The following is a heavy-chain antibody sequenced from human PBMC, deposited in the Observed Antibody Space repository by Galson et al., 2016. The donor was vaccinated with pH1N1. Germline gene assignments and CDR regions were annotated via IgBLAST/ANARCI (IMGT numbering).Heavy chain of an antibody. D-gene: IGHD5-18*01. V-gene: IGHV3-23*01. J-gene: IGHJ5*02. CDR1: GFSFSTYG. CDR2: ISGSGDDT. Sequence: SLRLSCAASGFSFSTYGMSWVRQAPGKGLDWVSGISGSGDDTHYAHTVRGRFTISSDNSQNTLYLQMNSLTAVDTAIYYCAKGGAIGPNYNDGEVSSWGQGALVTVSS. CDR3: AKGGAIGPNYNDGEVSS.